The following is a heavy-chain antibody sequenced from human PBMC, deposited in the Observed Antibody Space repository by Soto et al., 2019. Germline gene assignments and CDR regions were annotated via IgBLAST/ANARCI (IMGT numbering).Heavy chain of an antibody. CDR3: ARDTFSSGYYYGSHDAFDI. V-gene: IGHV4-59*01. J-gene: IGHJ3*02. CDR1: GGSISGDY. Sequence: SETLSLTCTVSGGSISGDYWSWIRQPPGKGLEWIGYIYYSGNTDYNPSLKSRVTISVDTSRNQFSLKLSSVTAADTAVYYCARDTFSSGYYYGSHDAFDIWGQGTMVTVSS. D-gene: IGHD3-22*01. CDR2: IYYSGNT.